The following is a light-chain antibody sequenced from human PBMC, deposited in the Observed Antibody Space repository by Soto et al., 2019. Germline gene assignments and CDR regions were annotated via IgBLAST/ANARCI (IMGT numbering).Light chain of an antibody. J-gene: IGKJ4*01. CDR1: QTVIDN. CDR2: RAS. Sequence: EILMTQSPATLSVSPGERVTLSCRASQTVIDNLVWYQQRPGQAPRLLVFRASTRATGIPERYSGSGSGTEFTLTINSLQSEDFAVYYCQQHNAWPLTFGGGTRVE. V-gene: IGKV3-15*01. CDR3: QQHNAWPLT.